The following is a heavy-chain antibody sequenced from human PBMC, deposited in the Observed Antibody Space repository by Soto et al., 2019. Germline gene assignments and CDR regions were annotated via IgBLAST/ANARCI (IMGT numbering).Heavy chain of an antibody. V-gene: IGHV4-59*01. CDR2: IYYTGST. D-gene: IGHD3-22*01. CDR1: GGSISGYY. CDR3: ARATYYYDRSGYLYNFDY. J-gene: IGHJ4*02. Sequence: SETLSLTCTVSGGSISGYYWSWIRQPPGKGLEWIGYIYYTGSTNSNPSLKSRVTISVDTSKNQFSLKLSSVTAADTAVYYCARATYYYDRSGYLYNFDYWGQGTLVTVSS.